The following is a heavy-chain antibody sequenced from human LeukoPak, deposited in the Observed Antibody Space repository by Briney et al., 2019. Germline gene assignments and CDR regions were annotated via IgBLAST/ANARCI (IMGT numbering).Heavy chain of an antibody. CDR2: IHGSGST. CDR1: GGSFSGHH. Sequence: SETLSLTCTVSGGSFSGHHWNWIRQPPGKGLEYVANIHGSGSTNYNPSLQSRVTISLDTSKNQFSLTLRSVTAADTAVYYCARDRGGLIDTGTLIHWGLGTLVTVSS. D-gene: IGHD2-21*01. V-gene: IGHV4-59*11. CDR3: ARDRGGLIDTGTLIH. J-gene: IGHJ4*02.